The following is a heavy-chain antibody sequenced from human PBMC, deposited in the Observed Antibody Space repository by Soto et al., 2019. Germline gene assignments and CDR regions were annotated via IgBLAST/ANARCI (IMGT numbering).Heavy chain of an antibody. CDR2: TYYRSKWYN. V-gene: IGHV6-1*01. CDR3: ARDPVPIVGATRGFDY. Sequence: SQTLSLTCAISGDSVSSNSAAWNWIRQSPSRGLEWLGRTYYRSKWYNDYAVSVKSRITINPDTSKNQFSLQLNSVTPEDTAVYYCARDPVPIVGATRGFDYWGQGTLVTVS. J-gene: IGHJ4*02. CDR1: GDSVSSNSAA. D-gene: IGHD1-26*01.